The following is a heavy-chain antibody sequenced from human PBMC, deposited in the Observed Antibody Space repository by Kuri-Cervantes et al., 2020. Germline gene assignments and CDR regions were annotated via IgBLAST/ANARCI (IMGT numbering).Heavy chain of an antibody. CDR3: AKDVKYGSSWYSLYYFDY. D-gene: IGHD6-13*01. CDR1: GFTFDDYA. V-gene: IGHV3-9*01. Sequence: GGSLRPSCAASGFTFDDYAMHWVRQAPGKGLEWVSGISWNSGSIGYADSVKGRFTISRDNAKNSLYLQMNSLRAEDTALYYCAKDVKYGSSWYSLYYFDYWGQGTLVTVSS. J-gene: IGHJ4*02. CDR2: ISWNSGSI.